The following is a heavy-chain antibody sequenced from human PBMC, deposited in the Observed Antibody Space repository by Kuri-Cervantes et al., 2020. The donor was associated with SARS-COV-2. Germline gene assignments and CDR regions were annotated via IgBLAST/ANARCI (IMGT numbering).Heavy chain of an antibody. V-gene: IGHV3-30*02. CDR2: IRYDGSNK. CDR1: GFTFSSYG. Sequence: GESLKISCAASGFTFSSYGMHWVRQAPGKGLEWVAFIRYDGSNKYYADSVKGRFTISRDNAKNSLYLQMNSLRAEDTAVYYCARDRDSSGYYPRGPYDYWGQGTLVTVSS. CDR3: ARDRDSSGYYPRGPYDY. D-gene: IGHD3-22*01. J-gene: IGHJ4*02.